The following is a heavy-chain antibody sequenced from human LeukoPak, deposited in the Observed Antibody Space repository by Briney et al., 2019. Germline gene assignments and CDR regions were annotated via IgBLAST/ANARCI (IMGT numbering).Heavy chain of an antibody. CDR2: INSDGSIT. J-gene: IGHJ3*01. Sequence: GGSLRLSCAASAFTFSTYWMHGVRQVPGKGLVWVSRINSDGSITTYADSVKGRFTISRDNAKNTLYLQMNSLRVEDTAVYYCAGGISATGGGWGQRTMVTVSS. D-gene: IGHD6-13*01. CDR1: AFTFSTYW. CDR3: AGGISATGGG. V-gene: IGHV3-74*01.